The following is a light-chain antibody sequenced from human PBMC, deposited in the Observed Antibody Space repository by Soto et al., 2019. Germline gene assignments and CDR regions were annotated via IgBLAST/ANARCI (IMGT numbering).Light chain of an antibody. CDR2: GAS. J-gene: IGKJ5*01. Sequence: EILLTQSPGTLSLSPGERATLSCRASQSVSPSSLAWYQQRPGQSPRLLIYGASTRATGIPDRFSGSGSGTDFSLTIRGLKPEDFAVYYCQQYRMSPNTFGQGTLLEIK. V-gene: IGKV3-20*01. CDR3: QQYRMSPNT. CDR1: QSVSPSS.